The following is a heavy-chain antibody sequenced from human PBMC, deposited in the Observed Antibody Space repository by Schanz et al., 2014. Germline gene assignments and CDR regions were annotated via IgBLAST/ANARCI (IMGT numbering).Heavy chain of an antibody. D-gene: IGHD3-16*01. Sequence: EVQLVESGGGVVHPWGSLRLSCAASGFTFSSYWMHWVRQAQGKGVVWVSRIQSDGSITTYADSVKGRFAISRDNAKNTLYLQMSSLRAEDTAVYYCARGTPFLCDYWGQGTLVTVSS. J-gene: IGHJ4*02. CDR2: IQSDGSIT. V-gene: IGHV3-74*01. CDR3: ARGTPFLCDY. CDR1: GFTFSSYW.